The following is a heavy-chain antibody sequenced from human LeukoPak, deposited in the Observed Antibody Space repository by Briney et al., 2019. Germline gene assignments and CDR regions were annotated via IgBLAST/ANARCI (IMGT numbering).Heavy chain of an antibody. CDR2: ITHDGSNK. D-gene: IGHD4-17*01. CDR3: ARDRFYGDYIDYYFYGMDV. J-gene: IGHJ6*02. Sequence: GRPLRLSCAASGFTFSSYGMHWVRQAPGKGLEWVAIITHDGSNKYNADSVKGRFTISRDNSKNTLHLQMNSLRAEDTAVYYCARDRFYGDYIDYYFYGMDVWGQGTTVTVSS. CDR1: GFTFSSYG. V-gene: IGHV3-30*03.